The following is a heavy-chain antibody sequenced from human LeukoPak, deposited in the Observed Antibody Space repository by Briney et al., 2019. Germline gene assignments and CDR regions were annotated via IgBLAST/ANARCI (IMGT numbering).Heavy chain of an antibody. J-gene: IGHJ5*02. CDR3: ARTYYYDPSWFDP. D-gene: IGHD3-22*01. CDR1: GGSISSSSYY. V-gene: IGHV4-39*07. Sequence: PSETLSLTCTVSGGSISSSSYYWGWVRQPPGKGLECIGSIYYSGSTYYNPSLKSRVTISVDTSKNQFSLKLSSVTAADTAVYYCARTYYYDPSWFDPWGQGTLVTVSS. CDR2: IYYSGST.